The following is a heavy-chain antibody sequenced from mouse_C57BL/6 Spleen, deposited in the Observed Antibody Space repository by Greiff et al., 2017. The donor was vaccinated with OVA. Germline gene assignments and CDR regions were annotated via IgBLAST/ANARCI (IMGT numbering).Heavy chain of an antibody. CDR1: GFTFSSYG. D-gene: IGHD2-1*01. J-gene: IGHJ3*01. CDR2: ISSGGSYT. CDR3: ARQGNYERTWFAY. V-gene: IGHV5-6*01. Sequence: EVQLVESGGDLVKPGGSLKLSCAASGFTFSSYGMSWVRQTPDKRLEWVATISSGGSYTYYPDSVKGRFTFSRDNAKNTLYLQMSSLKSEDTAMYYCARQGNYERTWFAYWGKGTLVTVSA.